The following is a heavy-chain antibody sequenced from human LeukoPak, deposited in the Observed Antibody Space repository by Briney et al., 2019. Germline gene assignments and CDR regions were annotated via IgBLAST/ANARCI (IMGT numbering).Heavy chain of an antibody. Sequence: SQTLSLTCTVSGGSISSGGYYWSWIRQHPWKGLEWIVYIHTSRRTYHNRSLKSQVTISVNKSHKQCSLKLSPVTAADTAGYYCAVSDMVRGAWLAPWGQGTLVTVSS. CDR1: GGSISSGGYY. J-gene: IGHJ5*02. CDR3: AVSDMVRGAWLAP. V-gene: IGHV4-31*01. CDR2: IHTSRRT. D-gene: IGHD3-10*01.